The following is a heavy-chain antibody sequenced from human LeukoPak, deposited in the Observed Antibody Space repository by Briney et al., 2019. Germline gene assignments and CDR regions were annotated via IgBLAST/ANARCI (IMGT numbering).Heavy chain of an antibody. V-gene: IGHV1-46*01. CDR3: AREGNVDIVATIDFDY. Sequence: ASVKVSCKASGYTFTSYYVHWVRQAPGQGLEWMGIINPSGGSTYYAQKFQGRDTMTRDTSTSTVYMELSSLRSEDTAVYYCAREGNVDIVATIDFDYWGQGTLVAVSS. CDR1: GYTFTSYY. D-gene: IGHD5-12*01. CDR2: INPSGGST. J-gene: IGHJ4*02.